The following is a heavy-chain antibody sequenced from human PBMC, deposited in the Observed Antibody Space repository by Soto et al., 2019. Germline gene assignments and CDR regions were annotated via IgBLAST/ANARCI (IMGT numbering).Heavy chain of an antibody. J-gene: IGHJ6*02. CDR1: GFTFNSYW. CDR3: ARGIKNYYAMDV. V-gene: IGHV3-74*01. CDR2: LNSDGSSK. D-gene: IGHD3-16*01. Sequence: EVQLVESGGGLVQPGGSLRLSCAASGFTFNSYWMHWVRQAPGKGLVWVSRLNSDGSSKYYGDSMKGRFTISRDNAENTVYLQMNSLRAEDTAVYFCARGIKNYYAMDVWGQGTTVTVSS.